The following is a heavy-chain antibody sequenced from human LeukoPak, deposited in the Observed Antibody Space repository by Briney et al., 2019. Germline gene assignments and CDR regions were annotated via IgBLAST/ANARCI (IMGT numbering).Heavy chain of an antibody. CDR2: INPNSGGT. CDR1: GYTFTGYY. Sequence: ASVKVSFKASGYTFTGYYMHWVRQAPGQGLEWMGWINPNSGGTNYAQKFQGRVTMTRDTSISTAYMELSRLRSDDTAVYYCARKDCSSTSCPKKAFDPWGQGTLVTVSS. J-gene: IGHJ5*02. D-gene: IGHD2-2*01. V-gene: IGHV1-2*02. CDR3: ARKDCSSTSCPKKAFDP.